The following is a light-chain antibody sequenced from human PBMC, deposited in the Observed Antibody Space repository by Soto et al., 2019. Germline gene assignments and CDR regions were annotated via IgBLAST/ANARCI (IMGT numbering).Light chain of an antibody. Sequence: QSVLTQPRSVSGSPGQSVTISCTGTSSGVGGYNYVSWCQQHPGKAPKLMIYDVSKRPSGVPDRFSGSKSGNTASLTISGLQAEDEADYYCCSYAGSYTYVFGTGTKVTVL. CDR2: DVS. CDR1: SSGVGGYNY. V-gene: IGLV2-11*01. CDR3: CSYAGSYTYV. J-gene: IGLJ1*01.